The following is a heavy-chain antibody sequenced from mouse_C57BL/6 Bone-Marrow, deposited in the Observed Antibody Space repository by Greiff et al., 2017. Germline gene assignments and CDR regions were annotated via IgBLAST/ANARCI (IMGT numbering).Heavy chain of an antibody. CDR3: ARPHYYGSSYVDY. CDR1: GFTFSAYG. CDR2: ISSGSSTI. J-gene: IGHJ2*01. Sequence: EVKLVESGGGLVKPGGSLKLSCAASGFTFSAYGMHWVRQAPEKGLEWVAYISSGSSTIYYADTVKGRFTISRDTAKNTLFMQMTSLRSEDTAMYYCARPHYYGSSYVDYWGQGTTLTVAS. V-gene: IGHV5-17*01. D-gene: IGHD1-1*01.